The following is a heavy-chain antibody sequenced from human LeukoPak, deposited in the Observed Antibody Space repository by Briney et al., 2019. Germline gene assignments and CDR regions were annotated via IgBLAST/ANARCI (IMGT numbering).Heavy chain of an antibody. CDR1: GYIFIDYW. CDR3: ARSAVMLRGVLDS. V-gene: IGHV5-51*01. J-gene: IGHJ4*02. D-gene: IGHD3-10*01. Sequence: GESLKISWKGSGYIFIDYWINWVRQMPGKGVEWMVIMYPGDSDSRYSPAFQGHVPFSADKSTNTAYLQWNSLNASDTAIYYCARSAVMLRGVLDSWGQGTLVTVSS. CDR2: MYPGDSDS.